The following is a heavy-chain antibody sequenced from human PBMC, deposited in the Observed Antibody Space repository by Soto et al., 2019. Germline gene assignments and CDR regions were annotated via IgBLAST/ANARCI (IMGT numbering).Heavy chain of an antibody. Sequence: QITLKESGPPLVKPTQTLTLTCTFSGFSLSTSGVGVGWIRQPPGKALEWLALIYWDDDKRYSPSLKSRLTIPKDTSKXXVXLXMTNMDPVDTATYYCAHRTITMVRGVITPDYDAFDIWGQGTMVTVSS. D-gene: IGHD3-10*01. J-gene: IGHJ3*02. CDR1: GFSLSTSGVG. CDR2: IYWDDDK. V-gene: IGHV2-5*02. CDR3: AHRTITMVRGVITPDYDAFDI.